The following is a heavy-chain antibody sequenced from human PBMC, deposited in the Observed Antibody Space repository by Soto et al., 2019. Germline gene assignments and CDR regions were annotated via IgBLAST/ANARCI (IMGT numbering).Heavy chain of an antibody. CDR2: IYYRGNA. CDR1: DDSINSDKYY. D-gene: IGHD3-9*01. J-gene: IGHJ4*02. V-gene: IGHV4-39*01. CDR3: AKLEGLATISYYFDF. Sequence: PSETLSLTCSVSDDSINSDKYYWGWIRQPPGKGLEWIGSIYYRGNAYYNPSLQTRVTISLDKSKSQFSLKLNSVTAADSAVYFCAKLEGLATISYYFDFWGPGALVTVSS.